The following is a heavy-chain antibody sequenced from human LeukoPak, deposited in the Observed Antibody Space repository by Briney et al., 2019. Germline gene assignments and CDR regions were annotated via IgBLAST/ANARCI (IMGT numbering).Heavy chain of an antibody. V-gene: IGHV4-34*01. D-gene: IGHD6-13*01. CDR2: INHSGST. J-gene: IGHJ5*02. CDR3: ARVGIIAAAGTSWFDP. CDR1: GGSFSGYY. Sequence: SETLSLTCAVYGGSFSGYYWSWIRQPPAKGLEWIGEINHSGSTNYNPSLKSRVTISVDTSKNQFSLKLSSVTAADTAVYYCARVGIIAAAGTSWFDPWGQGTLVTVSS.